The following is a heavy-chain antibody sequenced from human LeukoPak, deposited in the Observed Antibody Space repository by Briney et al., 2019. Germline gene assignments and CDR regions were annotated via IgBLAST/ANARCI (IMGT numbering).Heavy chain of an antibody. CDR1: GFTFSTYG. Sequence: GGSLRLSCAASGFTFSTYGMSWVRQAPGKGLEWVSGISSSGGSTSYADSVKGRFTVSRDNSNNTVYLQMNSLRAGDTALYYCAKNPLRAAPGFFDYWGRGTLVTVSS. CDR2: ISSSGGST. CDR3: AKNPLRAAPGFFDY. D-gene: IGHD6-13*01. J-gene: IGHJ4*02. V-gene: IGHV3-23*01.